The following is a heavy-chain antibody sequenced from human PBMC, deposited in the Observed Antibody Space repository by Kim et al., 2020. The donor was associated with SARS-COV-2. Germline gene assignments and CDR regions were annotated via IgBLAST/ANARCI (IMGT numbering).Heavy chain of an antibody. Sequence: RYEEDSVTGRFTRSRDNAKNSLYLIMNSLRAEDTAVYYWAREGDYGPFDYWGQGTLVTVSS. J-gene: IGHJ4*02. CDR3: AREGDYGPFDY. D-gene: IGHD4-17*01. CDR2: R. V-gene: IGHV3-48*04.